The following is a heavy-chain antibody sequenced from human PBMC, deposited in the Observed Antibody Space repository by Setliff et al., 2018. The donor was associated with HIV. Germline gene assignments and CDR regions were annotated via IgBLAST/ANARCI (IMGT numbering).Heavy chain of an antibody. J-gene: IGHJ3*02. D-gene: IGHD2-2*01. Sequence: PGGSLRLSCGASGFIRFYWMSWVRQTPGKGLEWVANIKQDGSEKYYVDSVKGRFNISRDNARNSVFLQMNRLRDDDTAIYYCATILQVGSSTRYAFDIWGQGTKVTVTS. CDR3: ATILQVGSSTRYAFDI. CDR1: GFIRFYW. V-gene: IGHV3-7*01. CDR2: IKQDGSEK.